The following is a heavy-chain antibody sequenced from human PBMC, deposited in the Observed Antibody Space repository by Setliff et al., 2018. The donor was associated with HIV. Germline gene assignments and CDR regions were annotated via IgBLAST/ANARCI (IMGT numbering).Heavy chain of an antibody. J-gene: IGHJ4*02. D-gene: IGHD3-10*01. CDR3: ARFGELLSGPFDY. CDR1: GGTFSSYP. Sequence: GASVKVSCKASGGTFSSYPIAWVRQAPGQGLEWMGGIAPNLRMPNYIQKFKGRLTITADESTSTVYMELTNLRSEDTAVYYCARFGELLSGPFDYWGQGTLVTVSS. CDR2: IAPNLRMP. V-gene: IGHV1-69*10.